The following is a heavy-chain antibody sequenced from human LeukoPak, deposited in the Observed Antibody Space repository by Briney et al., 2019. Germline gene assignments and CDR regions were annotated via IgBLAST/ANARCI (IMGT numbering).Heavy chain of an antibody. J-gene: IGHJ5*02. CDR3: ARIIWFGELSNWFDP. CDR1: GGSISSYY. D-gene: IGHD3-10*01. Sequence: SETLSLTCTVSGGSISSYYWSWIRQPAGKGLEWIGRIYTSGSTNYNPSLKSRVTMSVDTSKNQFSLKLSSVTAADTAVYYCARIIWFGELSNWFDPWGQGTLVTVSS. V-gene: IGHV4-4*07. CDR2: IYTSGST.